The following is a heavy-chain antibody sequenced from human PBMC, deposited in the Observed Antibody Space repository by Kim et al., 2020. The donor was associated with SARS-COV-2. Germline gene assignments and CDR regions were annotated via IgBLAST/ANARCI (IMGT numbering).Heavy chain of an antibody. CDR2: TT. V-gene: IGHV3-49*02. J-gene: IGHJ4*02. D-gene: IGHD1-1*01. CDR3: TRVSLERLGL. Sequence: TTEYAASVKGRFTISRDDSKSIAYLQMNSLKTEDTAVYYCTRVSLERLGLWGQGTLVTVSS.